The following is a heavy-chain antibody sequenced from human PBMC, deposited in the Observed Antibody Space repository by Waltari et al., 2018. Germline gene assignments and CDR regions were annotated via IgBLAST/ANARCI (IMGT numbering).Heavy chain of an antibody. CDR1: GFTFDDSA. CDR3: AKDISLVYEAFDI. V-gene: IGHV3-43D*03. J-gene: IGHJ3*02. D-gene: IGHD2-2*02. Sequence: EVQLVESGGVVVQPGEYLRLYCAASGFTFDDSAMHWVRQAPGKVLEWVALISWDGGSTYYADSVKGRFTISRDNSKNSLYLQMNSLRAEDTALYYCAKDISLVYEAFDIWGQGTMVTVSS. CDR2: ISWDGGST.